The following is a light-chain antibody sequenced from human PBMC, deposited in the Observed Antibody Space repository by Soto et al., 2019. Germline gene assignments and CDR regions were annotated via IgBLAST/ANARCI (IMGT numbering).Light chain of an antibody. CDR3: QQYNNWPPLT. Sequence: EIVLTQSPATLSLSPGERATLSCRASQSVNSYLAWYQQKPGQAPRLLIYEGSKRATGIPARFSGSGSGTEFTLTISSLQSEDFAVYYCQQYNNWPPLTFGGGTKVEIK. J-gene: IGKJ4*01. V-gene: IGKV3-11*01. CDR1: QSVNSY. CDR2: EGS.